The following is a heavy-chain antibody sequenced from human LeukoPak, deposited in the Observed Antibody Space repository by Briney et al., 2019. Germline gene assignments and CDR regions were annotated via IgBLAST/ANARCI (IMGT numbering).Heavy chain of an antibody. CDR2: INPNSGAT. D-gene: IGHD3-10*01. J-gene: IGHJ6*03. Sequence: ASVKVSCKASGYTFTNFDIIWVRQAPGQGLEWMGWINPNSGATNYAQKFQGRVTMTRDTSISTAYMELSRLRSDDTAVYYCARGCGSGSNPYYYYYMDVWGKGTTVTISS. V-gene: IGHV1-2*02. CDR1: GYTFTNFD. CDR3: ARGCGSGSNPYYYYYMDV.